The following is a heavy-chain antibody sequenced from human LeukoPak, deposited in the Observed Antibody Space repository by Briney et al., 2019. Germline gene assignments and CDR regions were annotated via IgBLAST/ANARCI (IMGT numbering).Heavy chain of an antibody. J-gene: IGHJ4*02. CDR1: GFTFSSYW. CDR3: ARVFGAYGSGSYDFDY. Sequence: GGSLRLSCAASGFTFSSYWMSWVRQAPGKGLEWVANIKQDGSEKYYVDSVKGRFTISRDNAKNSLYLQMNSLRAEDTAVYYCARVFGAYGSGSYDFDYWGQGTLVTVSS. D-gene: IGHD3-10*01. CDR2: IKQDGSEK. V-gene: IGHV3-7*01.